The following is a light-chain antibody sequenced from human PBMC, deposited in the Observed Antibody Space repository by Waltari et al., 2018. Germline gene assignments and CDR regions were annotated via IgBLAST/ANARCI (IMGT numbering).Light chain of an antibody. J-gene: IGLJ2*01. V-gene: IGLV1-40*01. CDR3: QSYDSSLSGGV. Sequence: QSVLTQPPSVSGAPVPRVTISCTGSSSNIGAGYDVPWYQQLPGTAPKLLIYGNSNRPSGVPDRFSGSKSGTSASLAITGLQAEDEADYYCQSYDSSLSGGVFGGGTKLTVL. CDR1: SSNIGAGYD. CDR2: GNS.